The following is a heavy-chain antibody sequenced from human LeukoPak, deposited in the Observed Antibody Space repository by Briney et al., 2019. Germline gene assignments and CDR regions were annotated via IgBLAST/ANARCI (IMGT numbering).Heavy chain of an antibody. CDR1: GGSLRSYY. Sequence: PSETLSLTCTVSGGSLRSYYWSWVRQPPGKGLEWIGYIYYSGSTNYYPSLKSRVTISVDTSKNQFSLKLSSVTAADTAVYYCARVPADYDFWSGYYPHYYYGMDVWGQGTTVTVSS. CDR3: ARVPADYDFWSGYYPHYYYGMDV. CDR2: IYYSGST. D-gene: IGHD3-3*01. V-gene: IGHV4-59*01. J-gene: IGHJ6*02.